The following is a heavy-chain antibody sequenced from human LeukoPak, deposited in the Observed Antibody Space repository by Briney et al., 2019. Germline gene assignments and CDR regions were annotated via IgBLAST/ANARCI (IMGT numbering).Heavy chain of an antibody. Sequence: GRSLRLSCAASGFTFSSYAMHWVRQAPGKGLEWVAVISYDGSNKYYADSVKGRFTISRDNSKNTLYLQMNSLRAEDTAVYYCARDHNYGSGSGFDYWGQGTLVTVS. V-gene: IGHV3-30-3*01. CDR1: GFTFSSYA. CDR2: ISYDGSNK. CDR3: ARDHNYGSGSGFDY. J-gene: IGHJ4*02. D-gene: IGHD3-10*01.